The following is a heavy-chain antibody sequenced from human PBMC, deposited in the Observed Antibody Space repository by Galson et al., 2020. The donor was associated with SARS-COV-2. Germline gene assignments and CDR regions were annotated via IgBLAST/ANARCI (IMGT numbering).Heavy chain of an antibody. Sequence: GESLKISCAASGVSFDDYGMSWVRQVPGKGLVWVCGINKNGGSTNYADSVRGRFTISRDNAKNSLYLQMNSLRVEDTALYFCARGYLAGPFDMWAQGTMVTVSS. CDR3: ARGYLAGPFDM. V-gene: IGHV3-20*04. CDR2: INKNGGST. CDR1: GVSFDDYG. J-gene: IGHJ3*02. D-gene: IGHD2-2*01.